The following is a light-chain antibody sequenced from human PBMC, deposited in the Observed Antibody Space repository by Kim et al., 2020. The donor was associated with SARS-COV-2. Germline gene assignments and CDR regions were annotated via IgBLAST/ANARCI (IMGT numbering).Light chain of an antibody. V-gene: IGLV3-19*01. J-gene: IGLJ2*01. CDR1: SLRSYY. CDR3: NSRDSSGSVV. Sequence: VALGQTVRITCQGDSLRSYYASWDQQKPGQAPVLVIYGKNNRPSGIPDRFSGSSSGNTASLTITGAQAEDEADYYCNSRDSSGSVVFGGGTQLTVL. CDR2: GKN.